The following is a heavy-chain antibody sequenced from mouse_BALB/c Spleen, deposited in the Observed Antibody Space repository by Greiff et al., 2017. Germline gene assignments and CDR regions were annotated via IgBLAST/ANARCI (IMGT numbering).Heavy chain of an antibody. D-gene: IGHD2-14*01. CDR1: GFTFSSYG. J-gene: IGHJ4*01. CDR2: INSNGGST. CDR3: ARDQGAYYRYDGDY. V-gene: IGHV5-6-3*01. Sequence: EVKLVESGGGLVQPGGSLKLSCAASGFTFSSYGMSWVRQTPDKRLELVATINSNGGSTYYPDSVKGRFTISRDNAKNTLYLQMSSLKSEDTAMYYCARDQGAYYRYDGDYWGQGTSVTVSS.